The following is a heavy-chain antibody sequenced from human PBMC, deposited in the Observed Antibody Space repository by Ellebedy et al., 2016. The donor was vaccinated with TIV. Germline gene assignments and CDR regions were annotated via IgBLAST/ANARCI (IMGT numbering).Heavy chain of an antibody. D-gene: IGHD1-1*01. J-gene: IGHJ4*02. V-gene: IGHV4-39*07. Sequence: SETLSLXXTVSGGSISSSSYYWGWIRQPPGKGLEWIGSIYYSGSTYYNPSLKSRVTISVDTSKNQFSLKLSSVTAADTAVYYCARVAHRGYTLDYWGQGTLVTVSS. CDR3: ARVAHRGYTLDY. CDR1: GGSISSSSYY. CDR2: IYYSGST.